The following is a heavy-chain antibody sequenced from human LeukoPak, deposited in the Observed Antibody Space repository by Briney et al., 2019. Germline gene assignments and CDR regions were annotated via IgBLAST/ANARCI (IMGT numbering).Heavy chain of an antibody. CDR2: ISDIGST. CDR3: ARDFRIAAAGYYYYYGMDV. D-gene: IGHD6-13*01. J-gene: IGHJ6*02. Sequence: SETLSLTCTVSGGSISSGGYYWSWIRQPPGKGLEWIAYISDIGSTNYNPSLKSRVTISVDTSKNQFSLKLSSVTAADTAVYYCARDFRIAAAGYYYYYGMDVWGQGTTVTVSS. CDR1: GGSISSGGYY. V-gene: IGHV4-61*08.